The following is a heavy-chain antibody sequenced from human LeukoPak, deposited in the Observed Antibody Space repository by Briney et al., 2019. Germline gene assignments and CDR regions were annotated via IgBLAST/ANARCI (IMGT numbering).Heavy chain of an antibody. V-gene: IGHV4-4*07. J-gene: IGHJ4*02. Sequence: SETLSLTCTVSGGSISSYYWSWIRQPPGKGLEWIGRIYTSGSTNYNPSLKSRVTMSVDTSKNQFSLKLSSVTAADTAVYYCARDYDILTGSPFDYWGQGTLVTVSS. CDR1: GGSISSYY. D-gene: IGHD3-9*01. CDR2: IYTSGST. CDR3: ARDYDILTGSPFDY.